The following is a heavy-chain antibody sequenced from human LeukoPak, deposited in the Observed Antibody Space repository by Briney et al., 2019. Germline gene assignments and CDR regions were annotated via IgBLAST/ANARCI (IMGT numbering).Heavy chain of an antibody. V-gene: IGHV4-59*08. CDR1: GGSISNYY. CDR2: SFYSGST. CDR3: ARLPGSSHGYYFDY. D-gene: IGHD5-18*01. J-gene: IGHJ4*02. Sequence: SETLSLTCTVSGGSISNYYWSWIRQPPGQGLEWIAYSFYSGSTNYNPSLKSRVTISMDTSKNQLSLNLTSVTAADTALYYCARLPGSSHGYYFDYWGQGTLVTVSS.